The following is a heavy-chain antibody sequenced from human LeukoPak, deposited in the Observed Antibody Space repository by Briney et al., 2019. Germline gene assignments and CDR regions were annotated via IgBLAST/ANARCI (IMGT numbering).Heavy chain of an antibody. D-gene: IGHD6-13*01. CDR2: ISGSGGST. Sequence: GGSLRLSCAASGFTFSSYAMSWVRQAPGKGLEWVSAISGSGGSTYYEDSVKGRFTISRDNAKNTVYLVMNSLRAEDTAVYYCARPSAYSIAGPRYDAFDVWGQGTLVTVSS. CDR3: ARPSAYSIAGPRYDAFDV. J-gene: IGHJ3*01. CDR1: GFTFSSYA. V-gene: IGHV3-23*01.